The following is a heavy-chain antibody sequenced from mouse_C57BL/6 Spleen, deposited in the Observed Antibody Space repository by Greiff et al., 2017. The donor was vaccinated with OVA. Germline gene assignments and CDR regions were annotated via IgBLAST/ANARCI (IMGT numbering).Heavy chain of an antibody. D-gene: IGHD1-1*01. V-gene: IGHV5-17*01. J-gene: IGHJ1*03. CDR3: ARKTVVASSYWYFDV. CDR1: GFTFSDYG. Sequence: EVQLVESGGGLVKPGGSLKLSCAASGFTFSDYGMHWVRQAPEKGLEWVAYISSGSSTIYYADTVKGRFTISRDNAKNTLFLQMTSLRSEDTAMYYCARKTVVASSYWYFDVWGTGTTVTVSS. CDR2: ISSGSSTI.